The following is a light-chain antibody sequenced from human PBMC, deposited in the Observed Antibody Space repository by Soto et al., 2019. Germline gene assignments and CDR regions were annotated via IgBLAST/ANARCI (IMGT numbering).Light chain of an antibody. V-gene: IGKV1-39*01. CDR2: AAS. CDR1: KSICSY. Sequence: DIQMTQSPSSLSASVGDRVTITCRASKSICSYLNWYQQKPGKAPKLLIYAASSLQIGGPSRFSGSGSGTDFTLTISSLQPEDFATYYCQQSYSTPYTFGQGTKLEIK. J-gene: IGKJ2*01. CDR3: QQSYSTPYT.